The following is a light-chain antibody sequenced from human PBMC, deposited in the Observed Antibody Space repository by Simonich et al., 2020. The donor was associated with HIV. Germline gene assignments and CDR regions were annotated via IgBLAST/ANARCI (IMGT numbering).Light chain of an antibody. CDR3: QQYGSSPLT. Sequence: EIVMMQSPATLSVSPGESATLSCRASQSVSSHLAWYQQNPGQSPRLLIYGASSRATGIPDRFSGRGSGTDFILTISRLEPEDFAVYYCQQYGSSPLTFGGGTKVEIK. CDR2: GAS. V-gene: IGKV3-20*01. J-gene: IGKJ4*01. CDR1: QSVSSH.